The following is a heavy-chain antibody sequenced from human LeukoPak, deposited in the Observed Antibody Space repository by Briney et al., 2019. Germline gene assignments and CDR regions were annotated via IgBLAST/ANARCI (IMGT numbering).Heavy chain of an antibody. V-gene: IGHV4-38-2*02. J-gene: IGHJ6*03. CDR1: GYSINSGYY. D-gene: IGHD2-8*01. Sequence: PSETLSLTCTVSGYSINSGYYWVWIRQPPGKGLEWIGSIYRSGSTNYNPSLKSRVTISVDTSKNQFSLKVSSVTAADTAVYYCAKDRCSNGIGCYYYYMDVWGKGTTVTISS. CDR2: IYRSGST. CDR3: AKDRCSNGIGCYYYYMDV.